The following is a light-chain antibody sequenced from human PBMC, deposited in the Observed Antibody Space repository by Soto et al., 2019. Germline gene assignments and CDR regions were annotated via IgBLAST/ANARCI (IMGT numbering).Light chain of an antibody. CDR1: QSVGSN. Sequence: EIVLTQSPATLSLSPGERATLSCRATQSVGSNLAWYQQKPGQAPRLLMYDTSIRATGIPARFSGGGSETDFTLTITSLEPDDFAVYYCQQRINWPLTFGGGTMVDIK. CDR3: QQRINWPLT. V-gene: IGKV3-11*01. CDR2: DTS. J-gene: IGKJ4*01.